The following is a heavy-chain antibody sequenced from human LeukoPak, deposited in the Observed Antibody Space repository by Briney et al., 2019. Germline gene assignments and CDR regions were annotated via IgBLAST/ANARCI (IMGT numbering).Heavy chain of an antibody. CDR1: GFTFSSYW. Sequence: GGSLRLSCAASGFTFSSYWMSWVRQAPGKGLEWVANIKQDGSEKYYVDSVKGRFTISRDNAKNSLYLQMNSLRAEDTAVYYCASERYCSGGSCPSGFDYWGQGTLVTVSS. CDR3: ASERYCSGGSCPSGFDY. J-gene: IGHJ4*02. D-gene: IGHD2-15*01. V-gene: IGHV3-7*01. CDR2: IKQDGSEK.